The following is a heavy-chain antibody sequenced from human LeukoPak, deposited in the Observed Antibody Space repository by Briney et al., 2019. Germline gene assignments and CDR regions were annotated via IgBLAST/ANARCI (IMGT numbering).Heavy chain of an antibody. Sequence: GGSVTLSCAACGFTFSDYSMNWVRQAPGGGLEGVSCISSTSITFYADSVRGRYTISRDNAKNSLHLQMNSLRAEDTAVYYCAKSAYCTSTSCPWIFDSWGQGTLVTVSS. V-gene: IGHV3-69-1*01. CDR2: ISSTSIT. J-gene: IGHJ4*02. CDR3: AKSAYCTSTSCPWIFDS. CDR1: GFTFSDYS. D-gene: IGHD2-2*01.